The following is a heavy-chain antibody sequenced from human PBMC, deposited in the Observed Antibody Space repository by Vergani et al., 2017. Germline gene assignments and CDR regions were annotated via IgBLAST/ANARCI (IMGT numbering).Heavy chain of an antibody. CDR3: ARVPRIDSWFDP. CDR1: GGSISSSSYY. D-gene: IGHD3-22*01. CDR2: IYYSGST. J-gene: IGHJ5*02. Sequence: QLQLQESGPGLVKPSETLSLTCTVSGGSISSSSYYWGWIRPPPGKGLEWIGSIYYSGSTYYNPSLKSRVTISVDTSKNQFSLKLSTVTAADAAVYYCARVPRIDSWFDPWGQGTLVTVSS. V-gene: IGHV4-39*07.